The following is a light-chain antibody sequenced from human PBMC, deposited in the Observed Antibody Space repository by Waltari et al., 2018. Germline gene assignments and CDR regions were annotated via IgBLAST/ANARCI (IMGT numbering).Light chain of an antibody. Sequence: DIQLTQSPSSLSASVGERVTITCRASQTIVRSLNWYQQQPGKAPKLLIYAAPNLQSGVPSRFRGSGSGTDFTLTIASLQPEDLATYYCQQSFTTPTFGGGTTVDIK. CDR1: QTIVRS. J-gene: IGKJ4*01. CDR2: AAP. V-gene: IGKV1-39*01. CDR3: QQSFTTPT.